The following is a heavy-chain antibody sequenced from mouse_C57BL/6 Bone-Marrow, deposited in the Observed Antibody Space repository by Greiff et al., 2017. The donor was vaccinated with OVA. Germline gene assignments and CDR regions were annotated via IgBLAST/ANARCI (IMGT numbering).Heavy chain of an antibody. V-gene: IGHV5-12*01. Sequence: EVNVVESGGGLVQPGGSLKLSCAASGFTFSDYYMYWVRQTPEKRLEWVAYISNGGGSTYYPDTVKGRFTISRDNAKNTLYLQMSRLKSEDTAMYYCAREGIYYDYDVWGTGTTVTVSS. CDR3: AREGIYYDYDV. CDR2: ISNGGGST. CDR1: GFTFSDYY. J-gene: IGHJ1*03. D-gene: IGHD2-4*01.